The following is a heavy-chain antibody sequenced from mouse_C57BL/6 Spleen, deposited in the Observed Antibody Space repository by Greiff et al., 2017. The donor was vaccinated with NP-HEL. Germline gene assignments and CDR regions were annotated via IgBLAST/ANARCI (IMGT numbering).Heavy chain of an antibody. Sequence: VHVKQSGPELVKPGASVKMSCKASGYTFTDYNMHWVKQSHGKSLEWIGYINPNNGGTSYNQKFKGKATLTVNKSSSTAYMELRSLTSEDSAVYYCARGVADYFDYWGQGTTLTVSS. D-gene: IGHD1-1*02. V-gene: IGHV1-22*01. J-gene: IGHJ2*01. CDR2: INPNNGGT. CDR3: ARGVADYFDY. CDR1: GYTFTDYN.